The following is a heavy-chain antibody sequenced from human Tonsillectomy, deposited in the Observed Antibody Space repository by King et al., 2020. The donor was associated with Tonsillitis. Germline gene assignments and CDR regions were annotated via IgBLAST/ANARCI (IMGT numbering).Heavy chain of an antibody. J-gene: IGHJ2*01. CDR3: ARDRRIYYDSSDYHWFFDL. D-gene: IGHD3-22*01. V-gene: IGHV4-4*07. CDR1: GGSISSYF. Sequence: QLQESGPGLVKPSETLSLTCTVSGGSISSYFWSWIRQPAGKGLEGIGRIYTSGSTNYNPSLKSRVTMSVDTSKNQFSLKLSSVTAADSAVYYCARDRRIYYDSSDYHWFFDLWGRGTLVTVSS. CDR2: IYTSGST.